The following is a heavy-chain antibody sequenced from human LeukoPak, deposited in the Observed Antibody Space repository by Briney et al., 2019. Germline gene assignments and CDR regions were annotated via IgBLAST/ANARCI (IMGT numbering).Heavy chain of an antibody. D-gene: IGHD6-19*01. Sequence: PGGSLRLSCAASGFTFSSYSMNWVRQAPGKGLEWVSYISSSSSYIYYADSVKGRFTISRDNAKNSLYLQMNSLRAEDTAVYYCARGGGSGWYWNDAFDIWGQGTMVTVSS. CDR3: ARGGGSGWYWNDAFDI. CDR2: ISSSSSYI. J-gene: IGHJ3*02. CDR1: GFTFSSYS. V-gene: IGHV3-21*01.